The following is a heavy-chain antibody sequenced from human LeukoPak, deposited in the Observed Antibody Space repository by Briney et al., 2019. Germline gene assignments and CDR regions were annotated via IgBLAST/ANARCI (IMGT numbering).Heavy chain of an antibody. Sequence: ASVKVSCKAFGYTFTNYYMHWVRQAPGQGLEWMGIINPSGGSTSYAQKFQGRVTMTTDTSTSTAYMELRSLRSDDTAVYYCARTAVAGLDYWGQGTLVTVSS. CDR1: GYTFTNYY. CDR2: INPSGGST. D-gene: IGHD6-19*01. V-gene: IGHV1-46*01. J-gene: IGHJ4*02. CDR3: ARTAVAGLDY.